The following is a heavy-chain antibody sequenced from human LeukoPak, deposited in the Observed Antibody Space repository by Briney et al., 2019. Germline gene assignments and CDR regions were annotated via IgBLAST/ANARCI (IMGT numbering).Heavy chain of an antibody. D-gene: IGHD5-18*01. V-gene: IGHV4-31*03. CDR2: IYYSGST. CDR1: GGSISIGGYY. Sequence: SETLSLTCTVPGGSISIGGYYWSWIRQHPGKGLEWIGYIYYSGSTYYNPSLKSRVTISVDTSKNQFSLKLSSVTAADTAVYYCATADTAMVSSLGYWGQGTLVTVSS. J-gene: IGHJ4*02. CDR3: ATADTAMVSSLGY.